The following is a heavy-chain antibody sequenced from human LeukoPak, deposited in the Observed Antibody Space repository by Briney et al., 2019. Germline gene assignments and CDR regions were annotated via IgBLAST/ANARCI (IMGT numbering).Heavy chain of an antibody. D-gene: IGHD3-9*01. V-gene: IGHV3-30*01. J-gene: IGHJ4*02. CDR3: ARYYSTGYFYFDY. Sequence: GGSLRLSCAASEFIFSNYAMHWVRQAPGKGLEWVAGISYDASTQFHADSVKGRFTISRDNSKSTLYLEMNSLRAEDTAVYYCARYYSTGYFYFDYWGQGTLVTVSS. CDR2: ISYDASTQ. CDR1: EFIFSNYA.